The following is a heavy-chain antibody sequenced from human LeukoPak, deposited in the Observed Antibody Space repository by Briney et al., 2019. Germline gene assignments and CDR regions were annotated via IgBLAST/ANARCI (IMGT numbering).Heavy chain of an antibody. Sequence: ASVKVSCKAPGYTFTSYDINWVRQATGQGLEWMGWMNPNSGNTGYAQKFQGRVTMTRNTSISTAYMELSSLRSEDTAVYYCARGKWASYYDSSGYPGGNYWGQGTLVTVSS. J-gene: IGHJ4*02. CDR1: GYTFTSYD. CDR3: ARGKWASYYDSSGYPGGNY. V-gene: IGHV1-8*01. D-gene: IGHD3-22*01. CDR2: MNPNSGNT.